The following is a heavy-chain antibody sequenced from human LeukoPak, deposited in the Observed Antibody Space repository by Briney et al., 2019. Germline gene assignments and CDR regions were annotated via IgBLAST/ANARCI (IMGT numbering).Heavy chain of an antibody. D-gene: IGHD3-9*01. CDR1: GFTFSSYA. Sequence: GRSLRLSCAASGFTFSSYAMNWVRQAPGKGLEWVAGISSGDRTFHAESVKGRFTISRDKSKDTLYLQMNSLRAEDTAVYYCAKDATASPYFHWFDNWGQGTQVIVSS. CDR3: AKDATASPYFHWFDN. V-gene: IGHV3-23*01. CDR2: ISSGDRT. J-gene: IGHJ4*02.